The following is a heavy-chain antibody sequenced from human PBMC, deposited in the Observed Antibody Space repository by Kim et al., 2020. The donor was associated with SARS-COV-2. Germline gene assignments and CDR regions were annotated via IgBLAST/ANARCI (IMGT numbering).Heavy chain of an antibody. CDR2: IYSGCSST. D-gene: IGHD3-10*01. Sequence: GGSLRLSCAASGFTFSSYAMSWVRQAPGKGLEWVSVIYSGCSSTYYADSVKGRLTISRDNSKNTLYLQMNSLRAEDTAVYYCAKDLGGGFGENRDAFDIWGQGTMVTVSS. V-gene: IGHV3-23*03. J-gene: IGHJ3*02. CDR1: GFTFSSYA. CDR3: AKDLGGGFGENRDAFDI.